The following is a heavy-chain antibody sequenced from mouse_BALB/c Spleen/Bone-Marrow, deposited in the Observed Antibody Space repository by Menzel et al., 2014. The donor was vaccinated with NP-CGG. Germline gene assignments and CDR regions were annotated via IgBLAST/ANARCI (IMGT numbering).Heavy chain of an antibody. J-gene: IGHJ3*01. V-gene: IGHV14-3*02. CDR3: GRSEGEGTPAY. D-gene: IGHD3-3*01. Sequence: VQLKESGAELVKPGASVKLSCTASGFNIKDTYMHWVKQRPEQGLEWIGRIDPAYGNTKYDPKFQGKATITADTSSNTAYLQLSSLTSEDTAVYYWGRSEGEGTPAYWCQGMLVTVPA. CDR1: GFNIKDTY. CDR2: IDPAYGNT.